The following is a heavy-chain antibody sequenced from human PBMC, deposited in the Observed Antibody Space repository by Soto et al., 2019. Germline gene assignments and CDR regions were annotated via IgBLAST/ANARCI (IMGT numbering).Heavy chain of an antibody. D-gene: IGHD3-22*01. J-gene: IGHJ5*02. V-gene: IGHV1-69*08. CDR1: GGTFSSYT. Sequence: QVQLVQSGAEVKKPGSSVKVSCKASGGTFSSYTISWVRQAPGQGLEWMGRIIPILGIANYAQKFQGRVTSTADKSTSTAYMERSSLRSEDTAVYYCARDLSEYYYDSSGYYYWFDPWGQGTLVTVSS. CDR3: ARDLSEYYYDSSGYYYWFDP. CDR2: IIPILGIA.